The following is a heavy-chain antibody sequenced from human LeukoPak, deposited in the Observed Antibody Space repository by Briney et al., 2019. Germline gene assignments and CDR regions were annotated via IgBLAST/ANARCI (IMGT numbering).Heavy chain of an antibody. Sequence: SCKASGGTLSSYAMSWVRQAPGKGLEWVSAISDTGNTYHADSVKGRFTISRDSSKNTLFLQMNRLRPEDAAVYYCAKAPVTTCRGAFCYPFDYWGLGTLVTVSS. V-gene: IGHV3-23*01. CDR1: GGTLSSYA. D-gene: IGHD2-15*01. CDR3: AKAPVTTCRGAFCYPFDY. J-gene: IGHJ4*02. CDR2: ISDTGNT.